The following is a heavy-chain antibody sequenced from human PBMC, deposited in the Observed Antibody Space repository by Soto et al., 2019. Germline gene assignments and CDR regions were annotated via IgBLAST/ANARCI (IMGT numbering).Heavy chain of an antibody. CDR1: GYTFTSYG. Sequence: QVQLVQSGAEVKKPGGSLKVSCKASGYTFTSYGISWVRQAPGQGLEWMGWISAYNGNTNYAQKLQGRVTMTTDTSTSTAYMELRSLRSHDTAVYYCARDKYIVATIVEDVCFDYWGQGTLVTVSS. CDR2: ISAYNGNT. CDR3: ARDKYIVATIVEDVCFDY. J-gene: IGHJ4*02. V-gene: IGHV1-18*01. D-gene: IGHD5-12*01.